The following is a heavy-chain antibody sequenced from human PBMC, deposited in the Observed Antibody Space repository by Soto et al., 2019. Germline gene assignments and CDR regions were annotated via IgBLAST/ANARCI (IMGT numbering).Heavy chain of an antibody. V-gene: IGHV3-23*01. CDR3: AKVPLRPYYFDY. Sequence: EVQLLDSGGGLAQPGGSLXXSCXXXGXXXXNXAXNWVRQAPGEGLQWVAGISASGVSTYYADSVKGRFIISRDNSKNTLFLQMNSLRAEDTAIYYCAKVPLRPYYFDYWGLGTLVTVSS. CDR2: ISASGVST. CDR1: GXXXXNXA. J-gene: IGHJ4*02. D-gene: IGHD4-17*01.